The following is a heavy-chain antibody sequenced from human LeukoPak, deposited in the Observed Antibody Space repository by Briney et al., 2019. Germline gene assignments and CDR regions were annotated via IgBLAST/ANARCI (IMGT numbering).Heavy chain of an antibody. CDR3: ATDRVSWWFGDRANYYYYYGMDV. CDR1: GFTFSSYG. J-gene: IGHJ6*02. D-gene: IGHD3-10*01. V-gene: IGHV3-33*01. Sequence: SGVSLRLSCAASGFTFSSYGMHWVRQAPGKGLEWVAVIWYDGSNKDYADSVKGRFTISRDNSKNTLYLQMNSLRAEDTAVYYCATDRVSWWFGDRANYYYYYGMDVWGQGTTVTVSS. CDR2: IWYDGSNK.